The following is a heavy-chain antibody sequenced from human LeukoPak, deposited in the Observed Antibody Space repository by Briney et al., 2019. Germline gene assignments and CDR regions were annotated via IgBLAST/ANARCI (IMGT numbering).Heavy chain of an antibody. CDR3: AKDSSSWHNWFDP. J-gene: IGHJ5*02. D-gene: IGHD6-13*01. CDR1: GGTFSSYA. CDR2: IIPIFGTA. V-gene: IGHV1-69*13. Sequence: ASVKVSCKASGGTFSSYAISWVRQAPGQRLEWMGGIIPIFGTANYAQKFQGRVTITADESTSTAYMELSSLRSEDTAVYYCAKDSSSWHNWFDPWGQGTLVTVSS.